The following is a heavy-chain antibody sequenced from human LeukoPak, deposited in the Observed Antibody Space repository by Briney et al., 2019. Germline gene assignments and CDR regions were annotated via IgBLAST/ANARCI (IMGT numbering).Heavy chain of an antibody. D-gene: IGHD3-10*01. CDR1: GGSISSYY. CDR3: ARSMVRGVIIPYFDY. Sequence: SETLSLTCTVSGGSISSYYWSWIRQPPGKGLEWIGYIYYSGSTNYNPSLKSRVTISVDTSKNQFPLKLSSVTAADTAVYCCARSMVRGVIIPYFDYWGQGTLVTVSS. J-gene: IGHJ4*02. CDR2: IYYSGST. V-gene: IGHV4-59*01.